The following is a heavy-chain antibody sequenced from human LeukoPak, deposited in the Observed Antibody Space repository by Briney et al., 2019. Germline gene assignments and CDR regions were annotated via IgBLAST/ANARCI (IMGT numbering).Heavy chain of an antibody. J-gene: IGHJ6*02. CDR2: FDPEDGET. D-gene: IGHD3-3*01. V-gene: IGHV1-24*01. CDR3: GTRRHEGEWLLYYYGMDV. CDR1: GYTLTELS. Sequence: ASVKVSCKVSGYTLTELSMHWVRQAPGKGLEWMGGFDPEDGETIYAQKFQGRVTITEDTSTDTAYMELSSLRSEDTAEYYCGTRRHEGEWLLYYYGMDVWGQGTTVTVSS.